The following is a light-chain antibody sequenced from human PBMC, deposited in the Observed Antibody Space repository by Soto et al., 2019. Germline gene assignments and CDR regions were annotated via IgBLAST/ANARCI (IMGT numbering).Light chain of an antibody. CDR2: GAS. CDR1: QPVSSSY. Sequence: EIVLTQSPGILSLSPGERATLSCRASQPVSSSYLAWYQQKPGQAPRLLIYGASTRATGIPDRFSGSGSGTDFTLTISRLEPEVFAVYYCQQCGLSTWPFGQGTKVDIK. V-gene: IGKV3-20*01. CDR3: QQCGLSTWP. J-gene: IGKJ1*01.